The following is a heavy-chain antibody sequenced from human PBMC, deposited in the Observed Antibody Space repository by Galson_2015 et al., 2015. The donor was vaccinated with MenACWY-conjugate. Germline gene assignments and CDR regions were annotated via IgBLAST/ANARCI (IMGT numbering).Heavy chain of an antibody. CDR2: IYQSGRT. J-gene: IGHJ4*02. D-gene: IGHD3-3*01. CDR3: TRGEWN. Sequence: TLSLTCVVSGGSISSDGYSWNWVRQPPGKGLEWIGNIYQSGRTYYNPSLKSRVTISVDRSKNQFSLTLSSVTAADTAVYYCTRGEWNWGQGTLVTVSS. CDR1: GGSISSDGYS. V-gene: IGHV4-30-2*01.